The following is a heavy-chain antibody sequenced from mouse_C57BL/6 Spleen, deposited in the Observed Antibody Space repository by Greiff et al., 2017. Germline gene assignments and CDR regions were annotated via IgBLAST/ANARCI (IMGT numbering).Heavy chain of an antibody. CDR1: GYTFTDYY. CDR2: INPYNGGT. CDR3: GRGGYGSSYWYFDG. V-gene: IGHV1-19*01. J-gene: IGHJ1*03. D-gene: IGHD1-1*01. Sequence: EVQLQQSGPVLVKPGASVKMSCKASGYTFTDYYMNWVKQSHGKSLEWIGVINPYNGGTSYNQKFKGKATLTVDKSSSRAYMELNSLTSEDSAVYYCGRGGYGSSYWYFDGWGTGTAVTVSS.